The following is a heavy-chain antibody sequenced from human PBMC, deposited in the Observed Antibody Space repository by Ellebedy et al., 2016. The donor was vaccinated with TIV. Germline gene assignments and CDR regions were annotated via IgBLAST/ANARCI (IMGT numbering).Heavy chain of an antibody. V-gene: IGHV3-13*01. Sequence: GESLKISCAASGFTFSSYDMHWVRQGSGNGLEWVASIGAAGDTYYAGVVKGRVAISRENAQNSFYLQLNNVRVLDTAVYYCARATAGFDYWGQGTLVTVSS. CDR1: GFTFSSYD. J-gene: IGHJ4*02. D-gene: IGHD1-14*01. CDR3: ARATAGFDY. CDR2: IGAAGDT.